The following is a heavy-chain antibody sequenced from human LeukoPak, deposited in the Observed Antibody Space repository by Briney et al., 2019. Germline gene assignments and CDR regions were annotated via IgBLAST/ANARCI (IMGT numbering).Heavy chain of an antibody. D-gene: IGHD1-14*01. CDR3: AREWTGSDYYYYGMDV. Sequence: SETLSLTCTVSGGSISNYYWSWIRQPPEKGLEWIGYIYYSGSTNYSPSLKSRVTISVDTSKNQFSLKLSSVTAADTAVYYCAREWTGSDYYYYGMDVWGQGTTVTVSS. V-gene: IGHV4-59*12. CDR2: IYYSGST. CDR1: GGSISNYY. J-gene: IGHJ6*02.